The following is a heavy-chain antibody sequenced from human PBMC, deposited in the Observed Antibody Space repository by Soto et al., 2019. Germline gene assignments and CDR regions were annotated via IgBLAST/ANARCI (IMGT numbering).Heavy chain of an antibody. D-gene: IGHD3-10*01. CDR3: AKISIELRGLRDCYYYHGMDV. Sequence: QVQLVQSGGGVVQPGRSLKLSCAASGFVFSNYGMHWVRQVPGKGLEWVAVISYDGSNKYYVDSVKGRFTISRDNSKNTLFLQMNSLRPEDTGVYSCAKISIELRGLRDCYYYHGMDVWGQGTKVTTSS. CDR1: GFVFSNYG. J-gene: IGHJ6*02. V-gene: IGHV3-30*18. CDR2: ISYDGSNK.